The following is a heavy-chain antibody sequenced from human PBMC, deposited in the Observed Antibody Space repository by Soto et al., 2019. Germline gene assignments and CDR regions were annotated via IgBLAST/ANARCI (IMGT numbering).Heavy chain of an antibody. Sequence: QVQLQQWGAGLLKPSETLSLTCAVYGESVRHYYWSWVRQPPEKGLEWIGEINHSGRTKYNPSLKSRVTISVDTSKNQFSLKRSSVTAANTAVYYCARGRKVNTPPFYYYNGLDVWGQGTTVTVSS. V-gene: IGHV4-34*01. J-gene: IGHJ6*02. CDR1: GESVRHYY. D-gene: IGHD4-17*01. CDR3: ARGRKVNTPPFYYYNGLDV. CDR2: INHSGRT.